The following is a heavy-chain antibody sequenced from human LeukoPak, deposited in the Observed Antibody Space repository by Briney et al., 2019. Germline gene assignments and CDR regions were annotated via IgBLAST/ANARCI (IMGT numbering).Heavy chain of an antibody. J-gene: IGHJ1*01. CDR3: ASGGYEAEYFQH. V-gene: IGHV1-69*04. CDR2: IIPILGIA. Sequence: GASVKVSCKASGYTFTSYDINWVRQAPGQGLEWMGRIIPILGIANYAQKFQGRVTITADKSTSAAYMELSSLRSEDTAVYYCASGGYEAEYFQHWGQGTLVTVSS. D-gene: IGHD5-12*01. CDR1: GYTFTSYD.